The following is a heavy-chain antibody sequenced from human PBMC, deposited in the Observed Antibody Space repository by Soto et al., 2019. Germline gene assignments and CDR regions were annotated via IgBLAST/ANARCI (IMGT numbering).Heavy chain of an antibody. CDR3: ARDQTYYDVSGYYGALYFNGLDV. J-gene: IGHJ6*02. V-gene: IGHV3-48*03. CDR2: ISSSGYTM. CDR1: GSTFNTFE. D-gene: IGHD3-22*01. Sequence: EVQLVESGGGLVQPGGSLRLSCVASGSTFNTFEMNWVRQAPGKGLEWISYISSSGYTMYYADFVKGRFTISRDNAKNSLYLQMNSLRADDTATYYCARDQTYYDVSGYYGALYFNGLDVWGQGTTVTVSS.